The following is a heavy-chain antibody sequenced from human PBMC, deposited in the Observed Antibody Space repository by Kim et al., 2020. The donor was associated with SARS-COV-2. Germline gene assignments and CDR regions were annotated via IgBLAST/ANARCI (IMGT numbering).Heavy chain of an antibody. Sequence: GGSLRLSCAASGFTFSSYAMSWVRQAPGKGLEWVSVIYSGGSSTYYADSVKGRFTISRDNSKNTLYLQMNSLRAEDTAVYYCAKPVKQWLVYDYWGQGTLVTVSS. J-gene: IGHJ4*02. CDR2: IYSGGSST. D-gene: IGHD6-19*01. CDR3: AKPVKQWLVYDY. V-gene: IGHV3-23*03. CDR1: GFTFSSYA.